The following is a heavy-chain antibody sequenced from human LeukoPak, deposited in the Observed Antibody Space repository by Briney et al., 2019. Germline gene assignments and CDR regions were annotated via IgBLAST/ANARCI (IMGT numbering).Heavy chain of an antibody. CDR3: ARDLRSRIGSGWYYFDY. CDR1: GFTFSSYS. CDR2: ISSSSSYI. Sequence: GGSLRLSCVASGFTFSSYSMNWVRQAPGKGLEWVSPISSSSSYIYYADSVKGRFTISRDNAKNSLYLQMNSLRVEDTAVYYCARDLRSRIGSGWYYFDYWGQGTLVTVSS. D-gene: IGHD6-19*01. J-gene: IGHJ4*02. V-gene: IGHV3-21*01.